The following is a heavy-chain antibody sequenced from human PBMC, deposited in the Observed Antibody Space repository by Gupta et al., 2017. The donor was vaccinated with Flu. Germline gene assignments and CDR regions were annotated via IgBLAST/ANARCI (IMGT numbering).Heavy chain of an antibody. CDR2: ISGSSDYI. CDR1: GFTFTTNS. J-gene: IGHJ5*02. Sequence: EVQVVESGGGLVKPGGSLRLSCAASGFTFTTNSMAWRRQAPGKGLEWVSSISGSSDYIFYADSVKGRFTISRDNTKNSLYLQLNSLRVEDTAIYYCARCEPRCHKGRFDPWGQGTLVSVSS. CDR3: ARCEPRCHKGRFDP. V-gene: IGHV3-21*02.